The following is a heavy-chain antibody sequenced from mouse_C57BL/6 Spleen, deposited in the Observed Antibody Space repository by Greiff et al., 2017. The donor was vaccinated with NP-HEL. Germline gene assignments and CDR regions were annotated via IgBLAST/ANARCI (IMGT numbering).Heavy chain of an antibody. V-gene: IGHV1-55*01. J-gene: IGHJ4*01. CDR1: GYTFTSYW. CDR3: ARSEGYYYGSSPYAMDY. CDR2: IYPGSGST. D-gene: IGHD1-1*01. Sequence: QVQLQQPGAELVKPGASVKMSCKASGYTFTSYWITWVKQRPGQGLEWIGDIYPGSGSTNYHEKFKSKATLTVDTSSSTAYMQLSSLTSEDSAVYYCARSEGYYYGSSPYAMDYWGQGTSVTVSS.